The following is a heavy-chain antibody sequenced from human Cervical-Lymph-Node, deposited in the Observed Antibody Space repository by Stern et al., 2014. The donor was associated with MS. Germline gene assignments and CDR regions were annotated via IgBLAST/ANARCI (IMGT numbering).Heavy chain of an antibody. V-gene: IGHV5-51*03. D-gene: IGHD2-21*01. Sequence: VQLVESGAELKKPGESLKISCKTSGYNFINYWIAWVRQVPGKGLEWIGIIYPGDSDIRYSQSFQGHVTISVDKSITTAYLQWNSLKASDTAVYFCARWSVACDSWGQGALITVSS. CDR1: GYNFINYW. CDR3: ARWSVACDS. CDR2: IYPGDSDI. J-gene: IGHJ4*02.